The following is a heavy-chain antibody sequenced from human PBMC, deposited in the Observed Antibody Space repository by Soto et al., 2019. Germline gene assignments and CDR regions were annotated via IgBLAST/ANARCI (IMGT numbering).Heavy chain of an antibody. Sequence: GGSLRLSCAASGFTFSSYSMNWVRQAPGKGLEWVSSISSSSSYIYYADSVKGRFTISRDNAKNSLYLQMNSLRAEDTAVYYCARDQTTVVTPDAFDIWGQGTMVTVSS. CDR1: GFTFSSYS. D-gene: IGHD4-17*01. V-gene: IGHV3-21*01. CDR2: ISSSSSYI. J-gene: IGHJ3*02. CDR3: ARDQTTVVTPDAFDI.